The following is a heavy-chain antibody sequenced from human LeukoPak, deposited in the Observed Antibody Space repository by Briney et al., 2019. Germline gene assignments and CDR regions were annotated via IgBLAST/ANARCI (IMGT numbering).Heavy chain of an antibody. J-gene: IGHJ4*02. CDR1: GFTFDDYA. Sequence: GRSLRLSCAASGFTFDDYAMHWVRQAPGKGLEWVSGISWNSGSIGYADSVKGRFTISRDNAKNSLYLQMNSLRAEDTALYYCAKGEQWLADYWGQGTLVTVST. V-gene: IGHV3-9*01. CDR3: AKGEQWLADY. CDR2: ISWNSGSI. D-gene: IGHD6-19*01.